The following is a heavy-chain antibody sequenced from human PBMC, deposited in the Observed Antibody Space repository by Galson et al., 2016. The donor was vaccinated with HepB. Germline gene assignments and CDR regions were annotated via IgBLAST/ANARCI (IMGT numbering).Heavy chain of an antibody. CDR1: GFMFSRYG. Sequence: SLRLSCAPSGFMFSRYGMHWVRQTPGKGLEWVATIWYDGSNKYYADSVKGRFTISRDNSKNTLYLQMNSLRVEDAAINYCASHPKEGHWGQGTLVAVSS. CDR2: IWYDGSNK. V-gene: IGHV3-33*01. CDR3: ASHPKEGH. J-gene: IGHJ4*02.